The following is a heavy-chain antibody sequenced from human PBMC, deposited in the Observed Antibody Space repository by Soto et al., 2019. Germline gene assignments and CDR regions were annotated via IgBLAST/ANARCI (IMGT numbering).Heavy chain of an antibody. D-gene: IGHD3-3*01. V-gene: IGHV4-39*01. CDR1: GGSISSSSYY. Sequence: PETLSLTCTVSGGSISSSSYYWGWIRQPPRKGLEWIGSIYYSGSTYYNPSLKSRVTISVDTSKNQFSLKLSSVTAADTAVYYCARGVSYYDFWSGYYNGYYYYMDVWGKGTTVTVSS. CDR3: ARGVSYYDFWSGYYNGYYYYMDV. J-gene: IGHJ6*03. CDR2: IYYSGST.